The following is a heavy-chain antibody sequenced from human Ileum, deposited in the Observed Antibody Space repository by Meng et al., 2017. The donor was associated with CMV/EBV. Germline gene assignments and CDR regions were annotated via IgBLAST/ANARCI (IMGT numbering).Heavy chain of an antibody. CDR3: ARQTYGGNSREYYFDY. CDR2: IYYSGST. J-gene: IGHJ4*02. V-gene: IGHV4-30-4*08. CDR1: GGSISSGDYY. D-gene: IGHD4-23*01. Sequence: VQRQESGLGLGKPSKNLSSTCIVSGGSISSGDYYWSWIRQPPGKGLECIGYIYYSGSTYYNPSLKSRLTISLDTSKNQFSLKLSSVTAADTGVYYCARQTYGGNSREYYFDYWGQGTLVTVSS.